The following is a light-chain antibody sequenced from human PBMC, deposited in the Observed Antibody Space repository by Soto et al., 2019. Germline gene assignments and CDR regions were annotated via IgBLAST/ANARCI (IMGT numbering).Light chain of an antibody. CDR1: QSINNW. Sequence: DIQMTQSPSTLSASVGDRVTLTCRASQSINNWLAWYQQKPGKAPKLLIYKASSLESGGPSRFSGSGSGTEFTLTISSLQPDDFATYYCQEYNSYWTFGQGTKVEIK. J-gene: IGKJ1*01. V-gene: IGKV1-5*03. CDR2: KAS. CDR3: QEYNSYWT.